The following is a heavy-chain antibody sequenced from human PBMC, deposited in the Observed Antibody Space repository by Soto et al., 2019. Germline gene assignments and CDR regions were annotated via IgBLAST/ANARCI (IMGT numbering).Heavy chain of an antibody. J-gene: IGHJ4*02. Sequence: PGGSLILSCAASGCTFSNYWMSWVRQAPGKGLEWVANIKQDGGDQYYVDSVKGRFSISRDNAKNSLYLQMNSLRAEDTAVYYCARDEAIDYWGQGTLVTVSS. CDR1: GCTFSNYW. CDR2: IKQDGGDQ. CDR3: ARDEAIDY. V-gene: IGHV3-7*03.